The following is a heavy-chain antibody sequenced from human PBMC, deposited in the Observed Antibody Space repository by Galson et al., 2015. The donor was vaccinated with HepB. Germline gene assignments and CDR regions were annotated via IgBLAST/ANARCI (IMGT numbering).Heavy chain of an antibody. CDR2: IKQDGSGE. J-gene: IGHJ6*02. CDR1: GITFSNYW. Sequence: SLRLSCAGSGITFSNYWMSWVRQAPGKGLEWVANIKQDGSGEYYVDSVRGRFTISGDNAKNSLYLQMNSLRAEDTAVYYCVRVGRWVRDWLDGMDVWAKGPRSPSP. CDR3: VRVGRWVRDWLDGMDV. V-gene: IGHV3-7*03. D-gene: IGHD3-9*01.